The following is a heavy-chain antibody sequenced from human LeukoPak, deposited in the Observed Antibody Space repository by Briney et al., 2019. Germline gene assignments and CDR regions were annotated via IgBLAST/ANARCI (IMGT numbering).Heavy chain of an antibody. J-gene: IGHJ4*02. D-gene: IGHD3-22*01. CDR1: GITLSNYG. CDR3: AKRGVVIRVILVGFHKEAYYFDS. Sequence: GGSLRLSCAVSGITLSNYGMSWVRQAPAKGLEWVAGISGSAGGTNYADSVKGRFTTSRDNPKNTLYLQMNSLRAEDTAVYFCAKRGVVIRVILVGFHKEAYYFDSWGQGALVPVSS. CDR2: ISGSAGGT. V-gene: IGHV3-23*01.